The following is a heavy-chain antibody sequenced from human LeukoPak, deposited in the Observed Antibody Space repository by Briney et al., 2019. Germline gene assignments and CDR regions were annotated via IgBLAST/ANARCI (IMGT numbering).Heavy chain of an antibody. J-gene: IGHJ5*02. Sequence: GASVKVSCKASGYTFTGYYMHWVRQAPGQGLEWMGWMNPNSGNTGYAQKFQGRVTMTRNTSISTAYMELSSLRSEDTAVYYCASHYCSGGSCYTFDPWGQGTLVTVSS. D-gene: IGHD2-15*01. CDR2: MNPNSGNT. CDR1: GYTFTGYY. CDR3: ASHYCSGGSCYTFDP. V-gene: IGHV1-8*02.